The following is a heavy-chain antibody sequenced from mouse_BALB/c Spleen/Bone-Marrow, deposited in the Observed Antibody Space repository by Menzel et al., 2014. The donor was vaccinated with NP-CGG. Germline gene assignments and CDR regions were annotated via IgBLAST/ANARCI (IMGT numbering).Heavy chain of an antibody. V-gene: IGHV14-3*02. J-gene: IGHJ3*01. Sequence: VHVKQSGAELVKPGAPVKLSCTASGFNIKDTYMHWVKQRPEQGLEWIGRIDPANGNTKYDPKFQGKATITADTSSNTAYLQLSSLTSEDTAVYYCAFYYYGSSLFAYWGQGTLVTVSA. D-gene: IGHD1-1*01. CDR2: IDPANGNT. CDR3: AFYYYGSSLFAY. CDR1: GFNIKDTY.